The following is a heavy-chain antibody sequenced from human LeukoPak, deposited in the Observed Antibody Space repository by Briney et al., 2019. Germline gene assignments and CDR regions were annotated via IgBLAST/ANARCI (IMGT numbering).Heavy chain of an antibody. D-gene: IGHD1-14*01. CDR2: FDPEDGET. Sequence: ASVKVSCKVSGYTLTELSMHWVRQAPGKGLEWMGGFDPEDGETIYAQKFQGRVTMTEDTSTDTAYMELSSLRSEDTAVYYCATGTAGLYGMDVWGQGTTVTVSS. CDR3: ATGTAGLYGMDV. J-gene: IGHJ6*02. CDR1: GYTLTELS. V-gene: IGHV1-24*01.